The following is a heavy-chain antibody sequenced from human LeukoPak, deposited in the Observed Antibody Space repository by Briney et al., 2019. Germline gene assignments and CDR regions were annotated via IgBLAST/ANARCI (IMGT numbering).Heavy chain of an antibody. J-gene: IGHJ4*02. Sequence: SETLSLTCAVYGGSFSGYYWSWIRQPPGKGLEWIGEINHSGSTNYNPSLKSRVTISVDTSKNQFSLKLSSVTAADTAVYYCARVTYDYVWGSHRHFDYWGQGTLVTVSS. V-gene: IGHV4-34*01. CDR2: INHSGST. CDR1: GGSFSGYY. D-gene: IGHD3-16*02. CDR3: ARVTYDYVWGSHRHFDY.